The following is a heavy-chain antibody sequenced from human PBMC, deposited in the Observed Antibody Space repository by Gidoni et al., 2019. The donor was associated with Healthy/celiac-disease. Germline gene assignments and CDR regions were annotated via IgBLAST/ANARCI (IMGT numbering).Heavy chain of an antibody. CDR3: ARDGDSSGYYDRYFQH. V-gene: IGHV1-46*01. Sequence: QVQLVQSGAEVKKPGASVKVSCKASGYTFTSYYMHWVRQAPGQGLEWMGIINPSGGSTSYAQKFQGRVTMTRDTSTSTVYMELSSLRSEDTAVYYCARDGDSSGYYDRYFQHWGQGTLVTVSS. CDR1: GYTFTSYY. J-gene: IGHJ1*01. D-gene: IGHD3-22*01. CDR2: INPSGGST.